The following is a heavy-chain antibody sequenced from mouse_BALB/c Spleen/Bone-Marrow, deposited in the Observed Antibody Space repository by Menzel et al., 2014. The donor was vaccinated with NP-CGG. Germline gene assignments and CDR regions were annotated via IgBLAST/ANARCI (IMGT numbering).Heavy chain of an antibody. D-gene: IGHD1-2*01. V-gene: IGHV2-9*02. CDR1: GFSLTIYG. CDR2: IWAGGIT. CDR3: ARVLRLRDAMDY. J-gene: IGHJ4*01. Sequence: VKLVESGPGLVAPSQSLSITCTVSGFSLTIYGVHWVRQPPGKGLEWLGVIWAGGITNYNSALMSRLNISKDNSKNQVFLNVNSLQTDGTAMYYCARVLRLRDAMDYWGQGTSVTVSS.